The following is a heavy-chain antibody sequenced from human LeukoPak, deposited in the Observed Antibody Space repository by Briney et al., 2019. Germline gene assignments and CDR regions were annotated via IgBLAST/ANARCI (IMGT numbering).Heavy chain of an antibody. J-gene: IGHJ2*01. CDR3: ARDGGMGYFDL. CDR2: ISTYNGNT. V-gene: IGHV1-18*01. Sequence: ASVKVSCKASGFVFTSFGISWVRQAPGQGLEWMGWISTYNGNTNYAQKLQGRVTMTTDTSTSTAYMELRSLRSDDTALYYCARDGGMGYFDLWGRGTLVTVSS. D-gene: IGHD3-16*01. CDR1: GFVFTSFG.